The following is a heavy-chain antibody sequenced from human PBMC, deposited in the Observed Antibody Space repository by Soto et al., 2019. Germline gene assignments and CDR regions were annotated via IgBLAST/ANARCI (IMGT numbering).Heavy chain of an antibody. D-gene: IGHD3-10*01. V-gene: IGHV1-69*13. J-gene: IGHJ6*02. CDR2: IIPIFGTA. CDR1: GGTFSSYA. CDR3: ARSSGYYGSGSYYYYYYGMDV. Sequence: SVKVSCKASGGTFSSYAISWVRQAPGQGLEWMGGIIPIFGTANYAQKFQGRVTITADESTSTAYMELSSLRSEDTAVYYCARSSGYYGSGSYYYYYYGMDVWGQGTTVTVSS.